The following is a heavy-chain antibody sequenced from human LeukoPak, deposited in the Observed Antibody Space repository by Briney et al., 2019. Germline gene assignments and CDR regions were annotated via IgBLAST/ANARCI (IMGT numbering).Heavy chain of an antibody. V-gene: IGHV4-39*01. CDR3: RFNYLDFDY. CDR1: GGSISSSSYY. CDR2: IYYSGST. Sequence: SETLSLTCTVSGGSISSSSYYWGWIRQPPGKGLEWIGSIYYSGSTYYNPSLKSRVTISVDTSKNQFSLKLSSVTAADTAVYYCRFNYLDFDYWGQGTLVTVSS. D-gene: IGHD1-7*01. J-gene: IGHJ4*02.